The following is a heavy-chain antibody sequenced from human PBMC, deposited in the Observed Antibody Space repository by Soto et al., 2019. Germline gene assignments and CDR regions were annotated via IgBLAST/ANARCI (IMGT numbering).Heavy chain of an antibody. J-gene: IGHJ6*02. V-gene: IGHV1-24*01. CDR3: ATMSPITIPGGYYYGMDV. Sequence: ASVKVSCKVSGYTLTELSMHWVRQAPGKGLEWMGGFDPEDGETIYAQKFQGRVTMTEDTSTDTAYMELSSLRSEDTAVYYCATMSPITIPGGYYYGMDVWGQETTVTVSS. CDR2: FDPEDGET. D-gene: IGHD3-3*01. CDR1: GYTLTELS.